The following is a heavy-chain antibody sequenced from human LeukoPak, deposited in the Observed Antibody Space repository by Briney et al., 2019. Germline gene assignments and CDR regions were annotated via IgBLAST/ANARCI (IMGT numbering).Heavy chain of an antibody. CDR1: GYTFTGYY. CDR3: ARSPGSKWLRRAGGDFDY. D-gene: IGHD5-12*01. CDR2: INPNSGGT. V-gene: IGHV1-2*02. J-gene: IGHJ4*02. Sequence: ASVKVSCKASGYTFTGYYMHWVRRAPGQGLEWMGWINPNSGGTNYAQKFQGRVTMTRDTSISTAYMELSRLRSDDTAVYYCARSPGSKWLRRAGGDFDYWGQGTLVTVSS.